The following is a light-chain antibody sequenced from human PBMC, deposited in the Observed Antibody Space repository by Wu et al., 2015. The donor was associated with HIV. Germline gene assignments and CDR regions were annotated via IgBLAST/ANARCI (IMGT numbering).Light chain of an antibody. J-gene: IGKJ5*01. Sequence: EIVMTQSPGTLSVSPGERATLSCRASHDIDTNLARYQQKPGQPPRVLIYGASTRATGTAARFSGSGSGTEFTLTITSMQSEDFAVYYCQQYNNWITFGQGTRLEIK. CDR1: HDIDTN. CDR2: GAS. V-gene: IGKV3-15*01. CDR3: QQYNNWIT.